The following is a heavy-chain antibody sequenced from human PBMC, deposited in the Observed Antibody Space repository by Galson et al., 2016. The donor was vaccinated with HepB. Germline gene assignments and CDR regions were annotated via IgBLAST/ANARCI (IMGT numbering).Heavy chain of an antibody. Sequence: TLSLTCTVSGGSISSGSYSWSWIRQPAGKGLEWIGHISASGTADYNPSPKRRVTLSVDSPRNHFSLNLSSVTAADTAVYYCARFDDSSRLYPLHHWGQGSLVTVSS. CDR1: GGSISSGSYS. D-gene: IGHD6-13*01. V-gene: IGHV4-61*09. CDR2: ISASGTA. CDR3: ARFDDSSRLYPLHH. J-gene: IGHJ5*02.